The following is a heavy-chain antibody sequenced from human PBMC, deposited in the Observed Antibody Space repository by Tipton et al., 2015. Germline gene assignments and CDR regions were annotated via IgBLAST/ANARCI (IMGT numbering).Heavy chain of an antibody. J-gene: IGHJ3*02. CDR1: GGSISSSNW. Sequence: TLSLTCAVSGGSISSSNWWSWVRQPPGKGLEWIGEIYHNENTNYNPSLKSRVTISGDTSKNQFSLRLTSVTAADTAVYYCARERASEPDFSDSSGYFYPFDIWGRGTMVTVSS. CDR3: ARERASEPDFSDSSGYFYPFDI. CDR2: IYHNENT. V-gene: IGHV4-4*02. D-gene: IGHD3-22*01.